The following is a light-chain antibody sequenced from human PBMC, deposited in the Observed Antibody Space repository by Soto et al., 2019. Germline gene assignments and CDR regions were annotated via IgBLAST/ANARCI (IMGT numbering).Light chain of an antibody. J-gene: IGKJ2*01. V-gene: IGKV1-5*03. CDR3: QHYNSFPYT. CDR1: ESISLW. Sequence: DIQMTQSPSTLSASVGDRVTITCRASESISLWLAWFQQKPVKAPKLLIYKASTLASGVPSRFSGSGSGTEFTLTIRSLQPDDFAIYYCQHYNSFPYTFGQGTKVDI. CDR2: KAS.